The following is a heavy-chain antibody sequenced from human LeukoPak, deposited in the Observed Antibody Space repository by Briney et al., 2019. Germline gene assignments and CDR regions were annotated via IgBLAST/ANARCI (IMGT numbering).Heavy chain of an antibody. V-gene: IGHV4-59*11. CDR3: ARATEHGYFDY. CDR1: GGSISSHY. CDR2: IYYSGST. D-gene: IGHD1/OR15-1a*01. Sequence: PSETLSLTCTVSGGSISSHYWSWIRQPPGKGLEWIGYIYYSGSTNYNPSLKSRVTISVHTSKNQFSLKLSSVTAADTAVYYCARATEHGYFDYWGQGTLVTVSS. J-gene: IGHJ4*02.